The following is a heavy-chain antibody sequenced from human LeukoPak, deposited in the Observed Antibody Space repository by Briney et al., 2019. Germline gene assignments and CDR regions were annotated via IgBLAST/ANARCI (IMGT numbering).Heavy chain of an antibody. D-gene: IGHD6-19*01. CDR3: AGRRSSGWYAY. CDR2: IYDSGTT. CDR1: GFTVSSNY. J-gene: IGHJ4*02. V-gene: IGHV3-53*01. Sequence: TGGSLRLSCATSGFTVSSNYMSWVRQAPGKGLEWVSVIYDSGTTYYADSVKGRFLIFRDTSKNTVDLQMNSLRVKGTAVYYCAGRRSSGWYAYWGQGTLVTVSS.